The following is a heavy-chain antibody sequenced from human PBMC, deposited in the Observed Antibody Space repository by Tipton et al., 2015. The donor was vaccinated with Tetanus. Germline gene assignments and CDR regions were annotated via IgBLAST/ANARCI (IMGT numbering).Heavy chain of an antibody. Sequence: TLSLTCAVSGGSISSGGYSWSWIRQPPGKGLEWIGYIYHSGSTYYNPSLKSRVTISVDTSKNQFSLKLSSVTAADTAVYYCAGGARAATGGGLDYWGQGTLVTVSS. CDR2: IYHSGST. V-gene: IGHV4-30-2*02. CDR1: GGSISSGGYS. D-gene: IGHD6-13*01. J-gene: IGHJ4*02. CDR3: AGGARAATGGGLDY.